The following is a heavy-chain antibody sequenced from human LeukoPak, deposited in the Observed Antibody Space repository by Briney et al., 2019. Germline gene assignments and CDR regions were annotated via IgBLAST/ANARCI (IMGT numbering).Heavy chain of an antibody. J-gene: IGHJ4*02. D-gene: IGHD1-1*01. Sequence: PGGSLRLSCAVSGFTFREYGIHWVREAPGKGLEWVTFIRNDGSDKYYADSVKGRFTISRDNSKNRVFLQMNRLRAEDTAVYYCAKDSNWSCDYWGQGTLVTVSS. CDR2: IRNDGSDK. CDR1: GFTFREYG. CDR3: AKDSNWSCDY. V-gene: IGHV3-30*02.